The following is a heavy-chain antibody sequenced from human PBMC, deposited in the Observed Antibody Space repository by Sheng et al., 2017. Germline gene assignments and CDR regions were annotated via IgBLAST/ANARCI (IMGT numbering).Heavy chain of an antibody. Sequence: QVQLVESGGGVVQPGRSLRLSCAASGFTFSSYGMHWVRQAPGKGLEWVAVIWYDGSNKYYADSVKGRFTISRDNSKNTLYLQMNSLRAEDTAVYYCARDPMIYSSSWASPTYGMDVWDQGP. CDR3: ARDPMIYSSSWASPTYGMDV. CDR2: IWYDGSNK. V-gene: IGHV3-33*01. J-gene: IGHJ6*02. CDR1: GFTFSSYG. D-gene: IGHD6-13*01.